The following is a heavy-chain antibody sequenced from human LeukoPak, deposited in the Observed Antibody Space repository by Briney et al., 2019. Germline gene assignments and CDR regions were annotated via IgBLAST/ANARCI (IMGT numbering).Heavy chain of an antibody. J-gene: IGHJ5*02. D-gene: IGHD2-15*01. Sequence: ASVTVSCTASGYTFTSYAMNWVRQAPGQGLEWMGWINTNTGNPTYAQGFTGRFVFSLDTSVSTAYLQISSLKAEDTAVYYCARDLYCSGGSCFWFDPWGQGTLVTVSS. CDR2: INTNTGNP. V-gene: IGHV7-4-1*02. CDR3: ARDLYCSGGSCFWFDP. CDR1: GYTFTSYA.